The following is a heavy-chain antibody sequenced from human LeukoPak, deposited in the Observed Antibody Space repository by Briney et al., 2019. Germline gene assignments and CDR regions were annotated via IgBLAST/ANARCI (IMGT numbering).Heavy chain of an antibody. D-gene: IGHD2-21*02. Sequence: GGSLRLSCAASGFTFSSYEMNWVRQAPGKGLEWVSYISSSGSTIYYADSVKGRFTISRDNAKNSLYLQMNSLRAEDTAVYYCAKGYCGGDCYTKYYYYMDAWGKGTTVTISS. V-gene: IGHV3-48*03. CDR1: GFTFSSYE. CDR3: AKGYCGGDCYTKYYYYMDA. J-gene: IGHJ6*03. CDR2: ISSSGSTI.